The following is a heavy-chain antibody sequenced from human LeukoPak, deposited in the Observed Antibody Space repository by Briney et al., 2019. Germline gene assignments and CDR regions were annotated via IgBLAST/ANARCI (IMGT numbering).Heavy chain of an antibody. J-gene: IGHJ4*02. CDR2: IKQDGSKK. CDR1: GFPFSSYW. V-gene: IGHV3-7*04. Sequence: GGSLRLSYVASGFPFSSYWMTWVRQAPGRGLEWVANIKQDGSKKSYVDSVKGRFTISRDNAKNSLYLQMNSLRAVDTAIYYCTRVGYIDEGIDYWGQGTLVTVSS. D-gene: IGHD5-24*01. CDR3: TRVGYIDEGIDY.